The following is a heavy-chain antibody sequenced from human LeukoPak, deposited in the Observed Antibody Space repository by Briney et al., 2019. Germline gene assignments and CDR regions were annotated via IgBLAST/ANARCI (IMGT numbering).Heavy chain of an antibody. CDR2: IYTSGST. CDR1: GGSISSYY. CDR3: AKEKGPKFLLFGEASYRFDP. V-gene: IGHV4-4*07. Sequence: SETLSLTCTVSGGSISSYYWSWIRQPAGKGLEWIGRIYTSGSTNYNPSLKSRVTMSVDTSKNQFSLKLSSVTAADTAVYYCAKEKGPKFLLFGEASYRFDPWGQGTLVTVSS. D-gene: IGHD3-10*01. J-gene: IGHJ5*02.